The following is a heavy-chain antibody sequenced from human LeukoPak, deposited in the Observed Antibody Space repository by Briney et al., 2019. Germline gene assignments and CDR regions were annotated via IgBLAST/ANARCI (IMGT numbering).Heavy chain of an antibody. CDR1: GGSISSSSYY. J-gene: IGHJ6*03. Sequence: SETLSLTCTVSGGSISSSSYYWGWIRQPPGKGLEWIGEIYHSGSTNYNPSLKSRVTISVDTSKNQFSLKLSSVTAADTAVYYCARLILYCSSTSCYYMDVWGKGTTVTVSS. D-gene: IGHD2-2*01. CDR2: IYHSGST. V-gene: IGHV4-39*07. CDR3: ARLILYCSSTSCYYMDV.